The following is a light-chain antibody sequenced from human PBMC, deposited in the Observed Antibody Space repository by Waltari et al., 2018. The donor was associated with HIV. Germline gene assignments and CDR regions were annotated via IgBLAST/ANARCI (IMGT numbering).Light chain of an antibody. CDR3: QQYGSSPIT. CDR1: QSVGSN. J-gene: IGKJ5*01. Sequence: EIVMTQSPATLSVSPGERVTLSCRASQSVGSNLAWYQQRPGQAPRLLIYGASTRATGIPARFRGSGSGTEFTLTISSLQSEDFAVYYCQQYGSSPITFGQGTRLEIK. CDR2: GAS. V-gene: IGKV3-15*01.